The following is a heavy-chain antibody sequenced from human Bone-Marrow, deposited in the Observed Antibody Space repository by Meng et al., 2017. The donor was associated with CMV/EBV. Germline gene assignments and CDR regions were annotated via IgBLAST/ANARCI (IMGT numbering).Heavy chain of an antibody. D-gene: IGHD3-3*01. V-gene: IGHV1-69*10. J-gene: IGHJ3*02. CDR3: ARRRQTDYDFWRGYSAPDAFDI. CDR2: IIPILGIA. Sequence: SVKVSCKASGGTFSSYAISWVRQAPGQGLEWMGGIIPILGIANYAQKFQGRVTITADKSTSTAYMELSSLRSEDTAVYYCARRRQTDYDFWRGYSAPDAFDIWGQGTMVTF. CDR1: GGTFSSYA.